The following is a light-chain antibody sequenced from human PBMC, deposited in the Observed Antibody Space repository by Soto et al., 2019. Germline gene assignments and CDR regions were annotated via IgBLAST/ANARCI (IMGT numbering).Light chain of an antibody. CDR3: QQYNTYWT. CDR2: DAS. Sequence: DIQMTQSPSTLSASVGDRVTITCRASQNIISWLAWYQQKAGKAPKLLIYDASNLESGVPSRFSGSGSGTEFTLTISSLQPDDSATYYCQQYNTYWTFGPGTKVDIK. CDR1: QNIISW. V-gene: IGKV1-5*01. J-gene: IGKJ3*01.